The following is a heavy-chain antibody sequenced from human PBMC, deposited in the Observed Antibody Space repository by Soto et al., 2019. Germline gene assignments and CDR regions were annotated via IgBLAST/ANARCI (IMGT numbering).Heavy chain of an antibody. CDR1: GFTFSSYV. CDR2: ISGSGNIT. CDR3: AKSRLGPYSNYMDV. V-gene: IGHV3-23*01. D-gene: IGHD4-4*01. Sequence: GGSLRLSCTASGFTFSSYVMSWVRQAPGKGLEWVSAISGSGNITYYADSVKGRFTISRDNSKNTVYLQMNSLRAEDTAVYYCAKSRLGPYSNYMDVWGKGTTVTVSS. J-gene: IGHJ6*03.